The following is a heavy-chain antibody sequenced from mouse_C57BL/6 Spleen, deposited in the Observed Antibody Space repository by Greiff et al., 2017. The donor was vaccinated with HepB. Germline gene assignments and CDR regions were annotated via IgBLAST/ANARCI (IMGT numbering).Heavy chain of an antibody. J-gene: IGHJ4*01. Sequence: QVQLKQPGAELVKPGASVKLSCKASGYTFTSYWMHWVKQRPGRGLEWIGRIDPNSGGTKYNEKFKSKATLTVDKPSSTAYMQLSRLTSEDSAVYYCARHRYDYDHYAMDYWGQGTSVTVSS. D-gene: IGHD2-4*01. CDR2: IDPNSGGT. CDR3: ARHRYDYDHYAMDY. CDR1: GYTFTSYW. V-gene: IGHV1-72*01.